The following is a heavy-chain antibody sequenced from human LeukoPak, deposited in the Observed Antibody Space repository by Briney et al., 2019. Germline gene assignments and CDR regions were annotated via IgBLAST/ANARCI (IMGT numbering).Heavy chain of an antibody. Sequence: GASVKVSCKASGYTFTSYAMHWVRQAPGQRLEWMGWTNAGNGNTKYSQKFQGRVTITRDTSASTAYMELSSLRSEDTAVYYCARVLVVVAATHAFDIWGQGTMVTVSS. CDR3: ARVLVVVAATHAFDI. J-gene: IGHJ3*02. V-gene: IGHV1-3*01. CDR1: GYTFTSYA. CDR2: TNAGNGNT. D-gene: IGHD2-15*01.